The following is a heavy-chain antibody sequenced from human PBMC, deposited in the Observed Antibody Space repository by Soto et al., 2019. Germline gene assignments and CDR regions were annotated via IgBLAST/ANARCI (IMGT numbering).Heavy chain of an antibody. D-gene: IGHD6-19*01. J-gene: IGHJ4*02. CDR2: ISGSGGST. CDR1: GFTFSSYA. V-gene: IGHV3-23*01. CDR3: ASRASGWFFDY. Sequence: EVQLLESGGGLVQPGGSLRLSCAASGFTFSSYAMNWVRQAPGKGLEWVSVISGSGGSTDYADAVKGRFTISRDNSTNTLDRQVTSLRAADTAVYYCASRASGWFFDYWGQGPLVTVSS.